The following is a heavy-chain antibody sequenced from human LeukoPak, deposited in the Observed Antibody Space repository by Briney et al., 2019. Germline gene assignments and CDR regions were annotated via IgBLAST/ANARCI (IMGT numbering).Heavy chain of an antibody. CDR3: ANPGLDAFDI. Sequence: ASVNVSCKASGGTFTIYGISWVRQAPGHGLRWMGWISAYNGNTNYAQKLQGRVTMTTDTSTSTAYMELRSLRSDDTAVYYCANPGLDAFDIWGQGTMVTVSS. CDR1: GGTFTIYG. V-gene: IGHV1-18*01. J-gene: IGHJ3*02. CDR2: ISAYNGNT.